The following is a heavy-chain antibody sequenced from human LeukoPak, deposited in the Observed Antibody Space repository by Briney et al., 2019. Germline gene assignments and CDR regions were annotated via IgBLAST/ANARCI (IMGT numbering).Heavy chain of an antibody. CDR2: IRQDDSEK. D-gene: IGHD4-23*01. CDR3: ATYRKVGTWDPRFNY. Sequence: GGSLRLSCSASGFTFSDYWMMWVRQAPGKGLEWVGNIRQDDSEKNYVDSVKGRFTISRDNAKFSLYLQMNSQRAEDTAIYYCATYRKVGTWDPRFNYWGQGTLVTVSS. V-gene: IGHV3-7*01. CDR1: GFTFSDYW. J-gene: IGHJ4*02.